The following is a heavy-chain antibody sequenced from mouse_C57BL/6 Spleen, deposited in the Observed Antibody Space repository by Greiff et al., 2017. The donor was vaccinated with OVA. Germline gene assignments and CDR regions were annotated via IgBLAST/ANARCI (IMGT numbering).Heavy chain of an antibody. CDR3: ARNPPITTDAMDY. CDR1: GYAFTNYL. D-gene: IGHD1-1*01. V-gene: IGHV1-54*01. J-gene: IGHJ4*01. CDR2: INPGSGGT. Sequence: QVQLQQSGAELVRPGTSVKVSCKASGYAFTNYLIERVKQRPGQGLEWIGVINPGSGGTNYNEKFKGKATLTADKSSSTAYMQLSSLTSEDSAVYFCARNPPITTDAMDYWGQGTSVTVSS.